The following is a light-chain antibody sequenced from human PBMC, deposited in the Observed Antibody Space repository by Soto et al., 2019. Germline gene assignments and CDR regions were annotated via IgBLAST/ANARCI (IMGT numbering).Light chain of an antibody. V-gene: IGKV1-5*01. Sequence: DIQMTQSPSTLSASVGDRVTITCRASQSISSLLAWYQQKPXKAPKLMIYDASSLESGVPSRFSGSGSGTDLTLTISSLEPEDFAVYYCQQRSNWPPITFGQGTRLEIK. CDR3: QQRSNWPPIT. J-gene: IGKJ5*01. CDR2: DAS. CDR1: QSISSL.